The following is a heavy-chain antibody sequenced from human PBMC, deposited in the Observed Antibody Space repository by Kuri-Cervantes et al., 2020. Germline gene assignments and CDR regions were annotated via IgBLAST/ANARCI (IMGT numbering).Heavy chain of an antibody. CDR1: GYTFTSYG. V-gene: IGHV1-8*02. D-gene: IGHD2-2*01. CDR3: ARGQGIVVVPAAQDY. Sequence: ASVQVSCKASGYTFTSYGISWVRQATGQGLEWMGWMNPNSGNTGYAQKFQGRVTMTRNTSISTAYMELSSLRSEDTAVYYCARGQGIVVVPAAQDYWGQGTLVTVSS. CDR2: MNPNSGNT. J-gene: IGHJ4*02.